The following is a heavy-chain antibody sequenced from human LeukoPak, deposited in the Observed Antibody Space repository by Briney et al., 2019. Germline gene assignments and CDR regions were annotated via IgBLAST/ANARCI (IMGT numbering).Heavy chain of an antibody. CDR1: GFTFSSYA. J-gene: IGHJ6*02. D-gene: IGHD6-19*01. Sequence: GGSLRLSCAASGFTFSSYAMSWVRQAPGKGLEWVSAISGSGGSTYYADSVKGRFTISRDNSKNTLYLQMNSLRAEDTAVYYCARVVWLGYYYYGMDVWGQGTTVTVSS. CDR2: ISGSGGST. CDR3: ARVVWLGYYYYGMDV. V-gene: IGHV3-23*01.